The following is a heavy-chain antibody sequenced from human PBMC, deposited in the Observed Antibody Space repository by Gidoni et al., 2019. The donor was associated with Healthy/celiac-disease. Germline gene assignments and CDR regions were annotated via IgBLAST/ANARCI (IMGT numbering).Heavy chain of an antibody. CDR3: ASLDFWSGYSHGRGDY. Sequence: VSGGSNSSSSYYWGWIRQPPGKGLEWIGSIYYSGSTYYNPSLKSRVTISVDTSKNQFSLKLSSVTAADTAVYYCASLDFWSGYSHGRGDYWGQGTLVTVSS. CDR2: IYYSGST. CDR1: GGSNSSSSYY. V-gene: IGHV4-39*01. D-gene: IGHD3-3*01. J-gene: IGHJ4*02.